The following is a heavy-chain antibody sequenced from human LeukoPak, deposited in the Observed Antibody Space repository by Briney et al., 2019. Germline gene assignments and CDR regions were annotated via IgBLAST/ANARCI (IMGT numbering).Heavy chain of an antibody. CDR1: GFTFSDYY. CDR3: VRDYSIFGVPYYYYMDV. D-gene: IGHD3-3*01. J-gene: IGHJ6*03. Sequence: GGSLRLSCAASGFTFSDYYMSWIRQAPGKGLEWVSYISSSGSTIYYADSVKGRFTISRDNAKNSLYLQMNSLRAEDTAVYYCVRDYSIFGVPYYYYMDVWGKGTTVTVSS. CDR2: ISSSGSTI. V-gene: IGHV3-11*01.